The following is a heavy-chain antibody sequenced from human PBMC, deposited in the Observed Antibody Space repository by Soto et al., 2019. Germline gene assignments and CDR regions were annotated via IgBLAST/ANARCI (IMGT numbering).Heavy chain of an antibody. CDR3: ASLGYCRTSSCPRNDY. D-gene: IGHD2-15*01. Sequence: ASVKVSCRASGYTFATYAISWVRQAPGQGLEWMGWISAYNGNTNYAQNLQGRVTMTTDTSTSTAYMELRSLRSDYTAVYYCASLGYCRTSSCPRNDYWGRG. CDR1: GYTFATYA. CDR2: ISAYNGNT. J-gene: IGHJ4*02. V-gene: IGHV1-18*01.